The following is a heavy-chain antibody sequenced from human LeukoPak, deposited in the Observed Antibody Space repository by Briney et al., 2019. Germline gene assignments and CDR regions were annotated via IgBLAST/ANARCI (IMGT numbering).Heavy chain of an antibody. J-gene: IGHJ4*02. CDR1: GYTFTGYY. D-gene: IGHD3-16*01. V-gene: IGHV1-2*02. CDR2: INPNSGAT. CDR3: ARVFGRQLPDY. Sequence: ASVKVSCKASGYTFTGYYIHWVRQAPGQGLEWMGWINPNSGATNYAQKFQGRVTMTRDTSISTAYMELSRLRSDDTAVYYCARVFGRQLPDYWGQGTLVTVSS.